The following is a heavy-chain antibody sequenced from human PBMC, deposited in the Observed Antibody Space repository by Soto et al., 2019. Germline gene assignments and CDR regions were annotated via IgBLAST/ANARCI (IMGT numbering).Heavy chain of an antibody. CDR1: GGTFSSYT. Sequence: SVXVSXKASGGTFSSYTISWVRQAPGQGLEWMGRIIPILGIANYAQKFQGRVTITADKSTSTAYMELSSLRSEDTAVYYCARDYRSTIWGQGTLVTVSS. J-gene: IGHJ4*02. CDR3: ARDYRSTI. CDR2: IIPILGIA. D-gene: IGHD4-4*01. V-gene: IGHV1-69*04.